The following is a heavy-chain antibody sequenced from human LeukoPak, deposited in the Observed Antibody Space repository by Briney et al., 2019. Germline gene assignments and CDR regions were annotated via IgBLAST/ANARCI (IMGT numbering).Heavy chain of an antibody. CDR3: AAEAFFRWEILY. CDR1: GFTLSSYG. J-gene: IGHJ4*02. D-gene: IGHD3-10*01. Sequence: PGGSLRLSCAASGFTLSSYGIHWVRQAPGKGLEWVAFIRADGINKAYADSVRGRFTISRDDSKNMLYLQMDSLRPEDTAFYYCAAEAFFRWEILYWGQGTLVTVSS. CDR2: IRADGINK. V-gene: IGHV3-30*02.